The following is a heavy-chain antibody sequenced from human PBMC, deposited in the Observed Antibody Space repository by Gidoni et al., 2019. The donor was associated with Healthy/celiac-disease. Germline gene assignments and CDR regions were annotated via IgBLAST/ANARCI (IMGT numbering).Heavy chain of an antibody. J-gene: IGHJ4*02. CDR2: ISYDGSNK. V-gene: IGHV3-30*18. CDR1: GFTFSSYG. CDR3: AKPSVLWSSSWYGYFDY. D-gene: IGHD6-13*01. Sequence: QVQLVESGGGVVQPGRSLRLSCAASGFTFSSYGMHWVRQAPGKGLEWVAVISYDGSNKYYADSVKGRFTISRDNSKNTLYLQMNSLRAEDTAVYYCAKPSVLWSSSWYGYFDYWGQGTLVTVSS.